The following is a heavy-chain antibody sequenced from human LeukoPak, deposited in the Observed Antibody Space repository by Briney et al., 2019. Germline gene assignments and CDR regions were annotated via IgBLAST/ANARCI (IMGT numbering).Heavy chain of an antibody. CDR1: GFNLRDYW. J-gene: IGHJ5*02. CDR3: VRDPSNSGNWFDL. V-gene: IGHV3-74*01. CDR2: LGTDGTYT. D-gene: IGHD4-11*01. Sequence: GGSLRLSCAASGFNLRDYWMHWVRHAPGKGLVWVSRLGTDGTYTNYADSVKGRFTISRDNAKNTLYLQMDSLRAEYTAFYYCVRDPSNSGNWFDLWGQGTLVTVSS.